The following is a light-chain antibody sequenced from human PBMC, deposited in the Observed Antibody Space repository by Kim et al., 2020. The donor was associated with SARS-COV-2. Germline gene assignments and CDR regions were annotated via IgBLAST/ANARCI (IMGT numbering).Light chain of an antibody. J-gene: IGKJ4*01. V-gene: IGKV4-1*01. CDR3: QQYYNRPLT. Sequence: APNNFKASQRTLYSSSNKNNLVWYQQKPGQPPKVLIYWASIRESGVPDRFSGSGSGTDFTLTISSLQAEDVAVYFCQQYYNRPLTFGGGTKVDIK. CDR2: WAS. CDR1: QRTLYSSSNKNN.